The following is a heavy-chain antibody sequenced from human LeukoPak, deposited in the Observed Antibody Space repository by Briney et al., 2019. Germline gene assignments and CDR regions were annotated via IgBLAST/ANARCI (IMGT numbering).Heavy chain of an antibody. CDR3: AREFSY. J-gene: IGHJ4*02. CDR2: IYTSGST. Sequence: SETLSLTCTVSADSISRGSYYWTWIRQPAGKGLEWIGHIYTSGSTNYNPSLKSRVTISVDTSKNQFSLKLSSVAAADTAVYYCAREFSYWGQGTLVTISS. V-gene: IGHV4-61*09. CDR1: ADSISRGSYY.